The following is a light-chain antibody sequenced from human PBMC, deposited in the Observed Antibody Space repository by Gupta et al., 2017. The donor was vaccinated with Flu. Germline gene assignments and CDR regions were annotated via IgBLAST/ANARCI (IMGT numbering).Light chain of an antibody. CDR3: QSYDSSRV. CDR2: EDN. Sequence: NFMLTQPHSVSESPGKTVTLSCTRSSGSIASNYVQWYQQRPGSSPTTVIYEDNQRPSGVPDRFSGSIDSSSNSASLTISGLKTEDEADYYCQSYDSSRVFGGGTKLTVL. CDR1: SGSIASNY. J-gene: IGLJ3*02. V-gene: IGLV6-57*01.